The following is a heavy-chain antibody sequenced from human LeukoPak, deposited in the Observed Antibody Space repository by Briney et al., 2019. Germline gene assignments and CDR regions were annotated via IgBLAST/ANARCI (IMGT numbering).Heavy chain of an antibody. J-gene: IGHJ6*04. Sequence: GGSLRLSCAASGFTFSSYAMHWVRQAPGKGLEWVAVISYDGSNKYYADSVKGRFTISRDNSKNTLYLQMNSLRAEDTAVYYCARDNMVRGVIIYYYYGMDVWGKGTTVTASS. D-gene: IGHD3-10*01. CDR2: ISYDGSNK. CDR1: GFTFSSYA. CDR3: ARDNMVRGVIIYYYYGMDV. V-gene: IGHV3-30*04.